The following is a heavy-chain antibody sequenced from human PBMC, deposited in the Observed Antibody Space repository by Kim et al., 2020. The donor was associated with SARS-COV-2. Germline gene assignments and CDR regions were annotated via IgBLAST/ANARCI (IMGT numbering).Heavy chain of an antibody. V-gene: IGHV4-39*01. D-gene: IGHD6-13*01. CDR2: IYYSGST. CDR1: GGSISSSSYY. CDR3: ARPGIAAAGPRGAFNI. Sequence: SETLSLTCTVSGGSISSSSYYWGWIRQPPGKGLEWIGSIYYSGSTYYNPSLKSRVTISVDTSKNQFSLKLSSVTAADTAVYYCARPGIAAAGPRGAFNIWGQGTMVTVSS. J-gene: IGHJ3*02.